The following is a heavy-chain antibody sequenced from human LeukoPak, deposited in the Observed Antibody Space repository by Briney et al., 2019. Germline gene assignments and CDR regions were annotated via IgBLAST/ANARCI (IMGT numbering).Heavy chain of an antibody. V-gene: IGHV3-30*18. CDR3: AKGWQLVDY. CDR1: GFTFSNYG. Sequence: RSLRLSCAASGFTFSNYGMHWVRQAPGKGLEWVAVTSYDGSNKYYGDSVKGRFTISRDNSKNTLYLQMNSLRAEDTAVYYCAKGWQLVDYWGQGTLVTVSS. J-gene: IGHJ4*02. D-gene: IGHD6-13*01. CDR2: TSYDGSNK.